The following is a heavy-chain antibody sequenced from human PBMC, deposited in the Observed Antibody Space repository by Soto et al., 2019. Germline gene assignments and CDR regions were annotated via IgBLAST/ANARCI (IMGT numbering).Heavy chain of an antibody. CDR3: ARARFCTSTSCYHYFDF. CDR1: GGSISSNY. Sequence: SETLSLTCAVSGGSISSNYWTWIRQPPGKGLEWIGYVYNSGSTNYNPSLKSRVTISVDTSKNHFSLKLSSVTPADTAVYYCARARFCTSTSCYHYFDFWGQGTLVTVSS. V-gene: IGHV4-59*01. D-gene: IGHD2-2*01. CDR2: VYNSGST. J-gene: IGHJ4*02.